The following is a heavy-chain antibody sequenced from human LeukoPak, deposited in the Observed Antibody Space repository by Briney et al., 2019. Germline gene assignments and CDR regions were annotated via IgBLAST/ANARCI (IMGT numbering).Heavy chain of an antibody. V-gene: IGHV3-64*01. CDR2: ISSDGGST. CDR3: ARGRQGAKTRYFDL. D-gene: IGHD1-26*01. CDR1: GIIFGNYA. J-gene: IGHJ2*01. Sequence: GGSLRLSCAASGIIFGNYAMHWVRQGPGKGLECISTISSDGGSTYYANSVKGRFTISRDNSKNTLYLQMGSLRAEDMAVYYCARGRQGAKTRYFDLWGRGTRVTVSS.